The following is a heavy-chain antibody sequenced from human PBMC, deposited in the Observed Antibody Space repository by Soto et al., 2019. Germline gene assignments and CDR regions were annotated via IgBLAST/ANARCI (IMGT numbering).Heavy chain of an antibody. CDR1: CGSFSGDY. CDR3: ARFGGHTVTNDY. CDR2: INHSGST. V-gene: IGHV4-34*01. J-gene: IGHJ4*02. D-gene: IGHD4-17*01. Sequence: PSETLSVTCAVYCGSFSGDYWTWIRQPPGKGLEWMGEINHSGSTNYNPSLKSRVTVSVDTSKNQFSLKLSSVTAADMAMYYCARFGGHTVTNDYWSQGTLVTVSS.